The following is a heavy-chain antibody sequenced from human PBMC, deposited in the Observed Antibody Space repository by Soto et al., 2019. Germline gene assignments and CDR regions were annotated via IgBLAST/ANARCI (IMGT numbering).Heavy chain of an antibody. J-gene: IGHJ5*02. V-gene: IGHV4-39*01. CDR2: IYYSGST. D-gene: IGHD3-3*01. Sequence: SETLSLICTVTGGSITSSSYYWGRIRHPPGKGLEWIGSIYYSGSTYYNPSLKSRVTISVDTSKNQFSLKLSSVTAADTAVYYCARLVYYDFWSGYGWFDPWGQGTLVS. CDR1: GGSITSSSYY. CDR3: ARLVYYDFWSGYGWFDP.